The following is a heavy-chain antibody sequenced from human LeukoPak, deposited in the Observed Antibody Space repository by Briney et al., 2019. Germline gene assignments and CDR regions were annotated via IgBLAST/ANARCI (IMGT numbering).Heavy chain of an antibody. CDR3: ARHSYDSSGYPFDP. D-gene: IGHD3-22*01. Sequence: SETLSLTCTVSGGSISSSSYYWGWIRQPPGEGLEWIGSIYYSGSTYYNPSLKSRVTISVDTSKNQFSLKLSSVTAADTAVYYCARHSYDSSGYPFDPWGQGTLVTVSS. V-gene: IGHV4-39*01. CDR2: IYYSGST. J-gene: IGHJ5*02. CDR1: GGSISSSSYY.